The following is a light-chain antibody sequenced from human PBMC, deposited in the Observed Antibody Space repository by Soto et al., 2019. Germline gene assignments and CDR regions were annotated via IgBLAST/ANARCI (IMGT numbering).Light chain of an antibody. CDR3: QQYKPPWT. V-gene: IGKV3-15*01. CDR2: DAS. Sequence: EIVMTQSPATLSVSPGERATLSCRASQSVSSNLAWYQQKPGQAPRLLIYDASTRATGIPARFSGSGSGTEFTLTISRLQSEDFAVYYCQQYKPPWTFGQGTKVDIK. J-gene: IGKJ1*01. CDR1: QSVSSN.